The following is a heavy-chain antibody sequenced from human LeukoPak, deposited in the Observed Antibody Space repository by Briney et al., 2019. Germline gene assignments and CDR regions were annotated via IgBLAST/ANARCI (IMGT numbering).Heavy chain of an antibody. V-gene: IGHV4-31*03. Sequence: SETLSLTCTVSGGSISSGGYYWSWIRQHPGKGLEWIGYIYYSGSTYYNPSLKSRVTISVDTSKNQFSLKLSSVTAADTAVYYCARSLGLGITIFGVVIQGGNYFDYWGQGTLVTVSS. CDR1: GGSISSGGYY. J-gene: IGHJ4*02. CDR2: IYYSGST. D-gene: IGHD3-3*01. CDR3: ARSLGLGITIFGVVIQGGNYFDY.